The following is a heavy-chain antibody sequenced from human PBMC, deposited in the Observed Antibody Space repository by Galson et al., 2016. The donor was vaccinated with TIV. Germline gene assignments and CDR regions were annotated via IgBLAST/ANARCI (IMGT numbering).Heavy chain of an antibody. Sequence: SVKVSCKASGVIFNSYTFNWVRQAPGQGLEWMGGIIPIFGTTNYAQKFQGRVTITTDKSTTTAYMELSSLRSEDTAVYYCARDASRSYKDYYYYGMDVWGQGTTVIVSS. J-gene: IGHJ6*02. CDR1: GVIFNSYT. V-gene: IGHV1-69*05. CDR3: ARDASRSYKDYYYYGMDV. D-gene: IGHD1-26*01. CDR2: IIPIFGTT.